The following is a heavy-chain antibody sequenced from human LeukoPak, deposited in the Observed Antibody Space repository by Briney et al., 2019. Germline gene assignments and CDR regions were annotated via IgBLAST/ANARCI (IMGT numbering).Heavy chain of an antibody. V-gene: IGHV3-73*01. CDR2: IRSKANNYAT. J-gene: IGHJ4*02. CDR3: TKHPSDDGGAIDY. Sequence: GGSLKLSCAASGCTFSGSAMHWVRQASGTGLEWVGRIRSKANNYATAYAASVKGRFTISRDDSKNTAYLQMNSLKTEDTAVYYCTKHPSDDGGAIDYWGQGTLVTVSS. CDR1: GCTFSGSA. D-gene: IGHD4-23*01.